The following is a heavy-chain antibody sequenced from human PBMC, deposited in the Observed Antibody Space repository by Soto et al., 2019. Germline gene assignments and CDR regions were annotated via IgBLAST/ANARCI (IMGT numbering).Heavy chain of an antibody. CDR2: IYWDDDK. J-gene: IGHJ4*02. D-gene: IGHD2-2*01. Sequence: QITLKESGPPLVKPTQTLTLTCTFSGFSLSSNEMGVGWIRQPPGKALEWLAFIYWDDDKRYSPSLSSRLNNTKYTSNTQVLLIMTNVDPVDAATYYCAHRSQYSSNWNTGCFDSWGQGMLVTVSA. CDR1: GFSLSSNEMG. CDR3: AHRSQYSSNWNTGCFDS. V-gene: IGHV2-5*02.